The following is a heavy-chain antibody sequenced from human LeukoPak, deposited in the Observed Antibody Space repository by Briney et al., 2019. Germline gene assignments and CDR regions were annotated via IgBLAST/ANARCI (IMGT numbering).Heavy chain of an antibody. CDR1: GFTFRSYW. Sequence: GGSLRLSRAGSGFTFRSYWMHWVRQAPGKGLVWVSRINSDGRSTNYADSVKGRFTISRDNAKNTLYLQMNSLKAEDTAVYYCARGKGYDILTGYSNFDYWGQGTLVIVSS. V-gene: IGHV3-74*01. J-gene: IGHJ4*02. CDR3: ARGKGYDILTGYSNFDY. CDR2: INSDGRST. D-gene: IGHD3-9*01.